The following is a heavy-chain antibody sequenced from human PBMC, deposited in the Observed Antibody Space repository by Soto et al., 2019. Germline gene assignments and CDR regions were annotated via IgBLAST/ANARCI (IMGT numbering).Heavy chain of an antibody. CDR3: ARDGRVLYSSGWYTWYYYMDV. J-gene: IGHJ6*03. Sequence: GASVKVSCKASGYTFTGYYMHWVRQAPGQGLEWMGWINPNSGGTNYAQKFQGWVTMTRDTSISTAYMELSRLRSDDTAVYYCARDGRVLYSSGWYTWYYYMDVWGKGTTVTVSS. CDR2: INPNSGGT. CDR1: GYTFTGYY. D-gene: IGHD6-19*01. V-gene: IGHV1-2*04.